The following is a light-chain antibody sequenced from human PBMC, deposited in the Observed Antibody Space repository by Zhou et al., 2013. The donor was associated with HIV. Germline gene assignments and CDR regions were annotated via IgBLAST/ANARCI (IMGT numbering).Light chain of an antibody. V-gene: IGKV3-20*01. J-gene: IGKJ1*01. Sequence: EIVMTQSPATLSVSPGERATLSCRASQNIRNSYLAWYQQKPGQAPRLLIYGASSRATGIPDTITGSGSGTDFTLTISRLEPEDFAVYSCQQYQTSPPTFGQGTKVEVK. CDR2: GAS. CDR3: QQYQTSPPT. CDR1: QNIRNSY.